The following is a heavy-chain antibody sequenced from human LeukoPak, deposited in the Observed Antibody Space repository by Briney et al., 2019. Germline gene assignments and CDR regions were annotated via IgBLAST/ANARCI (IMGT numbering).Heavy chain of an antibody. CDR2: VGGGGGST. V-gene: IGHV3-23*01. D-gene: IGHD5-24*01. CDR1: GFPFSNSA. CDR3: AKDLLGREMATTFDY. Sequence: GGSLRLSCAASGFPFSNSAMPWVRQLPGRGREGFSSVGGGGGSTFYADSVKGRFTISRDNSKNTLYLQMNSLRAEDTAVCYCAKDLLGREMATTFDYWGQGTLVTVSS. J-gene: IGHJ4*02.